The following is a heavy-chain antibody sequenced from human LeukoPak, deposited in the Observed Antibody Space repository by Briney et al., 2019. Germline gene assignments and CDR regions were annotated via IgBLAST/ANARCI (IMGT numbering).Heavy chain of an antibody. V-gene: IGHV4-39*01. CDR3: ARLPERSDLLPSYANSFDW. CDR1: GGSISSSGYF. Sequence: SETLSLTCTVSGGSISSSGYFWGWIRQPPGKGLEWIGNIHYSGSTYYNASLNSRITMSIDTSKNRFSLRLSSVTAADTAVFFCARLPERSDLLPSYANSFDWWGQGTLVTVSS. D-gene: IGHD3-9*01. J-gene: IGHJ4*02. CDR2: IHYSGST.